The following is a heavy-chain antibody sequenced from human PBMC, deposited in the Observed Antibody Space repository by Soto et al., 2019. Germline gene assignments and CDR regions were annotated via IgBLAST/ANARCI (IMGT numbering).Heavy chain of an antibody. D-gene: IGHD6-19*01. CDR1: GFTLSSHD. V-gene: IGHV3-48*01. Sequence: EVQLVESGGGLVQPGGSLRLSCAASGFTLSSHDMHWVRQAPGKGLEWVSFISRTGDSIYYGDSVRGRFTISRDTAKNSLYLQVDSLRADDTAVYYCARDAVDGTAGFCALDIWGQGTMVTVSS. CDR3: ARDAVDGTAGFCALDI. J-gene: IGHJ3*02. CDR2: ISRTGDSI.